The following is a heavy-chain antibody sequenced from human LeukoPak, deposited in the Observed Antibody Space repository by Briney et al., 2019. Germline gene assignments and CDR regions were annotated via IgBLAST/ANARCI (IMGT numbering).Heavy chain of an antibody. J-gene: IGHJ5*02. Sequence: PGGSLRLSCAASGFTFSSYAMSWVRQAPGKGLEWVSAISGSGGSTYYADSVKGRFTISRDNAKNSVHLQMTNLRVDDTAVYYCGRDFLGESGAGGPWGQGILVTVSS. D-gene: IGHD3-10*01. CDR1: GFTFSSYA. CDR2: ISGSGGST. CDR3: GRDFLGESGAGGP. V-gene: IGHV3-23*01.